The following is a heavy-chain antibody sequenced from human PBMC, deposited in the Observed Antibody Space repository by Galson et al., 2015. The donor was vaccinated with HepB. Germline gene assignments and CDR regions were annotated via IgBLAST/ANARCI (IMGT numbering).Heavy chain of an antibody. V-gene: IGHV3-30*18. J-gene: IGHJ6*04. Sequence: ALRLSCAASGFTFRNYGMHWVRQARGKGLEWVAVISFDGSHKYYADSVKGRFRISRENSKNTLNLQMNSLRAEDTAVYYCAKDGAFCSNGVCGMDVWGKGTTITVSS. CDR2: ISFDGSHK. D-gene: IGHD2-8*01. CDR1: GFTFRNYG. CDR3: AKDGAFCSNGVCGMDV.